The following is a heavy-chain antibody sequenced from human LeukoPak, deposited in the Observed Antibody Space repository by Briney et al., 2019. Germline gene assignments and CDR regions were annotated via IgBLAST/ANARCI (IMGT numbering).Heavy chain of an antibody. CDR3: ARDGDTDFDY. Sequence: GGSLSLSCAASGFTFSSYAMHWVRQAPGKGLEWAAVISSDGNTKYYADSVKGRFTISRDNSKNTLYLQMNSLRAEDTAVYYCARDGDTDFDYWGQGTLVTVSS. V-gene: IGHV3-30-3*01. CDR1: GFTFSSYA. J-gene: IGHJ4*02. CDR2: ISSDGNTK. D-gene: IGHD5-18*01.